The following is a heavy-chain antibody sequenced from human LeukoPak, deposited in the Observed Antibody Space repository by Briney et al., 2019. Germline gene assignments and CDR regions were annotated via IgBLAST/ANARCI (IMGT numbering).Heavy chain of an antibody. CDR2: ISSSSSYI. CDR3: ARPKNVDPAMAIAY. Sequence: GGSLRLSWAASGFTFSSYSMNWVRHAPGKGLEWVSSISSSSSYIYYADSVKGRFTSTRDNAKTSLYLQMNRLRAEETAVYSCARPKNVDPAMAIAYWGQGTLVTVSS. J-gene: IGHJ4*02. V-gene: IGHV3-21*01. CDR1: GFTFSSYS. D-gene: IGHD5-18*01.